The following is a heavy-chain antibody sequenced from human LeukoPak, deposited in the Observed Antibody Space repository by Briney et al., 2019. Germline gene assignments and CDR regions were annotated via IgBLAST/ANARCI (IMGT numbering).Heavy chain of an antibody. Sequence: GRSLRLSCAASGFTFSSYGMHWVRQAPGKGLEWVAVIWYDGSNKYYADSVKGRFTISRGNSKNTLYLQMNSLRAEDTAVYYCAKTTSGYSQLMDYWGQGTLVTVSS. D-gene: IGHD3-3*01. V-gene: IGHV3-33*06. CDR1: GFTFSSYG. CDR3: AKTTSGYSQLMDY. J-gene: IGHJ4*02. CDR2: IWYDGSNK.